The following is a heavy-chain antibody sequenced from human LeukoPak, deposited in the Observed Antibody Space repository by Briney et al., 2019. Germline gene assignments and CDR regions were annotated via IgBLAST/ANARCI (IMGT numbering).Heavy chain of an antibody. D-gene: IGHD3-22*01. CDR3: AKRADYCDSSGYYDY. CDR1: GFTFSSYS. CDR2: ISGSGGST. J-gene: IGHJ4*02. V-gene: IGHV3-23*01. Sequence: PGGSLRLSCAASGFTFSSYSIRWVRQAPGNGLEWVSAISGSGGSTYYADSVKGRFTISRDNSKNTLYLQMSSLRAEETAVYYCAKRADYCDSSGYYDYWGQGTLVTVSS.